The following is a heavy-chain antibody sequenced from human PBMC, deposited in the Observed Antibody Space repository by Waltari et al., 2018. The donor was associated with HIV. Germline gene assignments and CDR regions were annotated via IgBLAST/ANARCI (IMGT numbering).Heavy chain of an antibody. V-gene: IGHV3-74*01. CDR3: ARRHATEGVLDL. CDR1: GFPFSHFG. D-gene: IGHD3-10*01. Sequence: EVQLLESGGGLVQPGGSLRLSCAASGFPFSHFGMHWVLQVPGKGPVWVSRLNGDGTTTVYADSVKGLFTISRDNTRDALYLRMNSLRVEDTAVYYCARRHATEGVLDLWGRGTLVTVSS. J-gene: IGHJ2*01. CDR2: LNGDGTTT.